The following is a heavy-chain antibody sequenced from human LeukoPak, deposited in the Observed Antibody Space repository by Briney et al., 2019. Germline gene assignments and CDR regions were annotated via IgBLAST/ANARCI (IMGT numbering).Heavy chain of an antibody. V-gene: IGHV4-39*02. J-gene: IGHJ6*03. CDR3: AREYSSSLFPFYYYYMGV. CDR2: IYYSGST. CDR1: GGSISSSSYY. D-gene: IGHD6-13*01. Sequence: SETLSLTCTVSGGSISSSSYYWGWIRQPPGKGLEWIGCIYYSGSTYYNPSLKSRVAISVDTSKNQFSLKLSSVTAADTAVYYCAREYSSSLFPFYYYYMGVWGKGTTVTVSS.